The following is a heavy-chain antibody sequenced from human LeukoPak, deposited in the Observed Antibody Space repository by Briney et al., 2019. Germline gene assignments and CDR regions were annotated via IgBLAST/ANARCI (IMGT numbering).Heavy chain of an antibody. CDR1: GFIFNNHW. D-gene: IGHD6-13*01. Sequence: PGGSLRLSCAASGFIFNNHWMIWVRQAPGKGLEWVANIKEDGSEKYYVDSVKGRFTVSRDNAENSLYLQMNSLRAEDTGVYYCARDKVIASAGTPNWFDPWGQGTLVTVSS. J-gene: IGHJ5*02. CDR3: ARDKVIASAGTPNWFDP. CDR2: IKEDGSEK. V-gene: IGHV3-7*01.